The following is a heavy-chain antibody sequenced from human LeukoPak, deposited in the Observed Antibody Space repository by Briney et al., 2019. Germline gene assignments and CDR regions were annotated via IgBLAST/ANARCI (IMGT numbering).Heavy chain of an antibody. J-gene: IGHJ4*01. CDR2: IYYSGST. V-gene: IGHV4-30-4*01. CDR3: ARVHSSQHYHDSSGYYQYYFDY. CDR1: GGSISSGDYY. Sequence: PSETLSLTCTVSGGSISSGDYYWSCIRQPPGKGLECIGYIYYSGSTYYNPSLKSRVTISVDTSKNQFSLKLSSVTAADTAAYYCARVHSSQHYHDSSGYYQYYFDYWGHGTLVTASS. D-gene: IGHD3-22*01.